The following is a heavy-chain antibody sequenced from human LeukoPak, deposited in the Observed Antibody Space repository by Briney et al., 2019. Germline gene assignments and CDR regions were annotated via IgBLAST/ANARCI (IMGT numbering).Heavy chain of an antibody. CDR2: IKQDETEK. CDR3: AKGARSSSGYTTD. D-gene: IGHD3-22*01. V-gene: IGHV3-7*03. Sequence: GGSLRLSCAAPGFAFSNYWMSWVRQAPGKGLEWLANIKQDETEKYYADSLKGRLTISRDNAKNSLFLQMNSLKTEDTAFYYCAKGARSSSGYTTDWGQGILVTVSS. CDR1: GFAFSNYW. J-gene: IGHJ4*02.